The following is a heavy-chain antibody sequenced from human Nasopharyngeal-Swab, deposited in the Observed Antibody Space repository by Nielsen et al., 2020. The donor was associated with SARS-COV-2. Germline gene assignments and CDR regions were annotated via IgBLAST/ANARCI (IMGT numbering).Heavy chain of an antibody. J-gene: IGHJ4*02. V-gene: IGHV5-51*01. Sequence: GGSPRLSCKGSGYSFTDCWIGWVRQMPGKGLEWMAIIYPDDSDTRYSPSFQGQVTISADKSISTAYLQWSSLKASDTAMYYCARLDGYWSQGTLVTVSS. CDR2: IYPDDSDT. D-gene: IGHD3-9*01. CDR3: ARLDGY. CDR1: GYSFTDCW.